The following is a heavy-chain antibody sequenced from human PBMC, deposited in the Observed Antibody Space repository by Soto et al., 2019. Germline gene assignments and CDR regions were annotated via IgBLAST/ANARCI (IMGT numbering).Heavy chain of an antibody. CDR1: GFTFDDYA. CDR3: ARADSFYAHGYYYYGMDV. Sequence: PGGSLRLSCAASGFTFDDYAMHWVRQAPGKGLVWISRINDQGGSPTYADSVKGRFTISRDNAKNSLYLQMNSLRAEDTAVYYCARADSFYAHGYYYYGMDVCGQGTTVPGSS. V-gene: IGHV3-74*01. J-gene: IGHJ6*02. CDR2: INDQGGSP. D-gene: IGHD5-12*01.